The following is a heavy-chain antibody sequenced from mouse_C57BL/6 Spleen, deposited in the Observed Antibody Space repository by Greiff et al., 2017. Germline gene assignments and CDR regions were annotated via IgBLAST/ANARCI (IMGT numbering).Heavy chain of an antibody. D-gene: IGHD1-1*01. V-gene: IGHV1-62-2*01. CDR2: FYPGSGSI. CDR3: ARHEAGGSSPYWYFDV. Sequence: QVQLQQSGAELAKPGASVKLSCKASGYTFTEYTIHWVKQRSGQGLEWIGWFYPGSGSIKYNEKFKDKATLTADKSSSTVYMELSRLTSEDSAVYFCARHEAGGSSPYWYFDVWGTGTTVTVSS. CDR1: GYTFTEYT. J-gene: IGHJ1*03.